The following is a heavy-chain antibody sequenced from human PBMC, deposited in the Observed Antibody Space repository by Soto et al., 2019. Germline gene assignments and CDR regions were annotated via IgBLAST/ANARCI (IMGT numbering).Heavy chain of an antibody. D-gene: IGHD2-15*01. CDR3: AREVVVIVVVVAARRRGAFDI. V-gene: IGHV1-46*03. Sequence: GASVKVSCKASGYTFTSYYMHWVRQAPGQGLEWMGIINPSGGSTSYAQKFQGRVTMTRDTSTSTVYMELSSLRSEDTAVYYCAREVVVIVVVVAARRRGAFDIWGQGTMVTVSS. J-gene: IGHJ3*02. CDR1: GYTFTSYY. CDR2: INPSGGST.